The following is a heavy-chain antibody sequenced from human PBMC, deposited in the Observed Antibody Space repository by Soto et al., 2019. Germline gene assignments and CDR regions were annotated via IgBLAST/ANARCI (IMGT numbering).Heavy chain of an antibody. CDR1: GYSFTTYW. CDR3: AMVFYCGYLRNLRDS. V-gene: IGHV5-51*01. J-gene: IGHJ1*01. D-gene: IGHD6-25*01. Sequence: GESLKISCPTSGYSFTTYWIAWVRQMPGKGLEWMVVVYPGDSDTQYSPSLQGHVTISAYRSSSTAVLQWSRLKASDTAVDYCAMVFYCGYLRNLRDSRGQRSAVIVSS. CDR2: VYPGDSDT.